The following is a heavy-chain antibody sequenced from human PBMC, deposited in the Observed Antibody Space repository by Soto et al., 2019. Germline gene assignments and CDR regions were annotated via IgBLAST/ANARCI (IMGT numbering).Heavy chain of an antibody. CDR3: ARDHLATGFLGYFDY. CDR2: IWYDGSNK. Sequence: GGSLRLSCAASGFTFSSYGMHWVRQAPGKGLECVAVIWYDGSNKYYADSVKGRFTISRDNSKNTLYLQMNSLRAEDTAVYYCARDHLATGFLGYFDYWGQGTLVTVYS. V-gene: IGHV3-33*01. CDR1: GFTFSSYG. J-gene: IGHJ4*02. D-gene: IGHD6-13*01.